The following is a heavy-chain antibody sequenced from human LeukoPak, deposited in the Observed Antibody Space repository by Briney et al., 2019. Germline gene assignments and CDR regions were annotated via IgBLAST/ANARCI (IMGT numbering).Heavy chain of an antibody. V-gene: IGHV3-7*01. Sequence: PGGSLRLSCAASGFTFSSYWMSWVRQAPGKGLEWVANVKQDGSEKYYVDSVKGRFTISRDNAKNSLYLQMNSLRAEDTAVYYCARIGDSDAFDIWGQGTMVTVSS. J-gene: IGHJ3*02. CDR3: ARIGDSDAFDI. CDR2: VKQDGSEK. D-gene: IGHD4-17*01. CDR1: GFTFSSYW.